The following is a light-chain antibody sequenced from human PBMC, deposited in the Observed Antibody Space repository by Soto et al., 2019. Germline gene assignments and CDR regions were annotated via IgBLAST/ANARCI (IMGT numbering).Light chain of an antibody. J-gene: IGKJ2*01. Sequence: EIVMAQSPATLSLYPGETATLSCVASHRVSSYLAWYQQEPGQAPRLLIYGTSTRAAGIPARFSGSGSGTEFTLTISSLQSEAFAVYYCQQYNNWRYTFGPGSKADIK. CDR1: HRVSSY. V-gene: IGKV3-15*01. CDR2: GTS. CDR3: QQYNNWRYT.